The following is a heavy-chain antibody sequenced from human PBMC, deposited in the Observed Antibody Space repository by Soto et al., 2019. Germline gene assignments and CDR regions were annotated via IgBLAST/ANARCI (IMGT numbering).Heavy chain of an antibody. V-gene: IGHV1-69*01. J-gene: IGHJ6*02. CDR2: IIPIFGTA. D-gene: IGHD3-10*01. Sequence: QVQLVQSGAEVKKPGSSVKVSCKASGGTFSSYAISWVRQAPGQGLEWMGGIIPIFGTANYAQKFQGRVTITADESTSTAYMELSSLRSEDTAVYYCARATTYYYGSGSYNHYYYYDMDVWGQGTTVTVSS. CDR1: GGTFSSYA. CDR3: ARATTYYYGSGSYNHYYYYDMDV.